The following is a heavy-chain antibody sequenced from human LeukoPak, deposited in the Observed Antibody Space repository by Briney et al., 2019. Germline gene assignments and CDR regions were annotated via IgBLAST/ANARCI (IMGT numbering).Heavy chain of an antibody. J-gene: IGHJ3*02. CDR2: IYHSGST. Sequence: SGTLSLTCAVSGGSISSSNWWSWVRQPPGKGLEWIGEIYHSGSTYYNPSLKSRVTISVDTSKNQFSLKLSSVTAADTAVYYCAREGLVGGSYEPHHDAFDIWGQGTMVTVSS. V-gene: IGHV4-4*02. CDR1: GGSISSSNW. CDR3: AREGLVGGSYEPHHDAFDI. D-gene: IGHD1-26*01.